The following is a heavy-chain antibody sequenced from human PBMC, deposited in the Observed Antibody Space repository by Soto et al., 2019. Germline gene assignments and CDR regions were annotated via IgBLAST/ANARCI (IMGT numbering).Heavy chain of an antibody. J-gene: IGHJ4*02. CDR1: GYISTSYW. V-gene: IGHV5-51*01. CDR3: ARQGAQLWFKN. D-gene: IGHD5-18*01. CDR2: IYPGDSDT. Sequence: GDSLKISCKGSGYISTSYWLGWERLVPGKGLEWMGIIYPGDSDTRYSPSFQGQVTISADKSISTAYLQWSSLKASDTAMYYCARQGAQLWFKNWGQGTLVTVS.